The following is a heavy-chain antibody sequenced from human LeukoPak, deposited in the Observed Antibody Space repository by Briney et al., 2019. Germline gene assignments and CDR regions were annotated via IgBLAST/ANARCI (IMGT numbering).Heavy chain of an antibody. D-gene: IGHD6-6*01. CDR1: GYTFTSYG. CDR3: ARDCSSEGPNYYYMDV. Sequence: ASVKVSCKASGYTFTSYGISWVRQAPGQGLEWMGWISAYNGNTNYAQKFQGRVTMTTDTSTSTAYMELRSLRSDDTAVYYCARDCSSEGPNYYYMDVWGKGTTVTVPS. V-gene: IGHV1-18*01. CDR2: ISAYNGNT. J-gene: IGHJ6*03.